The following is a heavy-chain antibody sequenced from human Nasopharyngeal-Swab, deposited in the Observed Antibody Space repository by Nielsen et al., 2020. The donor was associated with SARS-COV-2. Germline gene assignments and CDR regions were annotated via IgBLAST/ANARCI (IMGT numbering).Heavy chain of an antibody. J-gene: IGHJ4*02. Sequence: WIRQPPGKALEWLALIYWDDDKRYSPSLKSRLTITKDTSKNQVVLTMTNMDPVDTATYYCAHKGGGGGCYDYWGQGTLVTVSS. CDR2: IYWDDDK. D-gene: IGHD2-15*01. CDR3: AHKGGGGGCYDY. V-gene: IGHV2-5*02.